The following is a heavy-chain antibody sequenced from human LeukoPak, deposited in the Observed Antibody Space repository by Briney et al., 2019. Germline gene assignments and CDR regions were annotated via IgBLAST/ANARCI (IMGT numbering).Heavy chain of an antibody. D-gene: IGHD6-19*01. CDR3: AKFVGSGWYNFDC. CDR2: ISGSDGST. V-gene: IGHV3-23*01. J-gene: IGHJ4*02. Sequence: PGGSLRLSCAASGFTFSSYAMSWVRQAPGKGLEWFSAISGSDGSTYYADSVKGRFTISRDNSKNTLYLQMNSLRVEDTAVYYCAKFVGSGWYNFDCWGQGTLVTVSS. CDR1: GFTFSSYA.